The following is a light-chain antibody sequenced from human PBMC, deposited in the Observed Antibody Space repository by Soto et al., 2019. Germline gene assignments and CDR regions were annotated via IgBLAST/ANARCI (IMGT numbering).Light chain of an antibody. CDR1: QSVSSSN. J-gene: IGKJ5*01. CDR3: QQYGSSPIT. CDR2: DAS. Sequence: EVVLTQSPDTLSLSPGERATLSCRPSQSVSSSNLAWYQQKPGQAPRLLIYDASSRASGTSDRFSGSGSGTDFTLTISRLGPEDFGVYYCQQYGSSPITFGQGTRLEI. V-gene: IGKV3-20*01.